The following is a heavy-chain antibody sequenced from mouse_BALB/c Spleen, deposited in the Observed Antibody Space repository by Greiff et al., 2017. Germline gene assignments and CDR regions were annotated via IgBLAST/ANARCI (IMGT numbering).Heavy chain of an antibody. CDR3: TRNDGYSWYFDV. CDR1: GFTFSNYW. D-gene: IGHD2-3*01. CDR2: IRLKSNNYAT. Sequence: EVQLVESGGGLVQPGGSMKLSCVASGFTFSNYWMNWVRQSPEKGLEWVAEIRLKSNNYATHYAESVKGRFTISRDDSKSSVYLQMNNLRAEDTGIYYCTRNDGYSWYFDVWGAGTTVTVSS. V-gene: IGHV6-6*02. J-gene: IGHJ1*01.